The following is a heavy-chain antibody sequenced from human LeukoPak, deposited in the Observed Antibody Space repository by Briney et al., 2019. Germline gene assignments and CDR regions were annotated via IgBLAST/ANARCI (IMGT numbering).Heavy chain of an antibody. CDR1: GFTFSSYS. D-gene: IGHD6-19*01. J-gene: IGHJ5*02. CDR3: AKDSRAVAANWFDP. CDR2: ISSSSSTI. V-gene: IGHV3-48*04. Sequence: GGSLRLSCAASGFTFSSYSMNWVRQAPGKGLEWVSYISSSSSTIYYADSVEGRFTISRDNAKNSLYLQMNSLRAEDTALYYCAKDSRAVAANWFDPWGQGTLVTVSS.